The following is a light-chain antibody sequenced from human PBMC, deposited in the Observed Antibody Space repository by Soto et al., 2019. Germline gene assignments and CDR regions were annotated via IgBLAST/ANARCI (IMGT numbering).Light chain of an antibody. V-gene: IGKV3-11*01. CDR1: QSVSNY. J-gene: IGKJ1*01. CDR3: QQRSKWPRT. Sequence: EIVLTQSPATLSLSPGESATLSCRASQSVSNYLAWYQQKLGQAPRLLIYDASNRATGIPARFSGSGSGADFTLTVSSLEPEDFAVYYCQQRSKWPRTFGQGTKVDIK. CDR2: DAS.